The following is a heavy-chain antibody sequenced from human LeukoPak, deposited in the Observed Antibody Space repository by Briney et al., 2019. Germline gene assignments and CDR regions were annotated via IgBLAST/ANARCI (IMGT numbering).Heavy chain of an antibody. Sequence: SETLSLTCTVSGGSISSYYWSWIRQPPGKGLEWIGYIYYSGSTNYNPSLKSRVTISVDTSKNQFSLKLSSVTAADTAVYYCASTPAMVRGFMDVWGQGTTVTVSS. D-gene: IGHD3-10*01. CDR2: IYYSGST. V-gene: IGHV4-59*08. CDR1: GGSISSYY. CDR3: ASTPAMVRGFMDV. J-gene: IGHJ6*02.